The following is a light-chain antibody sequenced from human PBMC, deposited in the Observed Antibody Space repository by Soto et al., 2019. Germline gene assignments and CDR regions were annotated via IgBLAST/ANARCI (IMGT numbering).Light chain of an antibody. CDR1: SSDVGGYNY. V-gene: IGLV2-14*01. J-gene: IGLJ3*02. CDR3: YSYTSSTTPWV. Sequence: QSALTQPASVSGSPGQSITISCTGSSSDVGGYNYVSWYQQHPGKAPKLIIYEVSNRPSGVSSRFSGSKSGNSASLTISGLQDEDEAHYYCYSYTSSTTPWVFGGGTKLTVL. CDR2: EVS.